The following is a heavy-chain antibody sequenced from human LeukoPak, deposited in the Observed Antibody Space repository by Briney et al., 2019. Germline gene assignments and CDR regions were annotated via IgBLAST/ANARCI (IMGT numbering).Heavy chain of an antibody. V-gene: IGHV4-59*01. CDR1: GGSISSYY. D-gene: IGHD3-22*01. Sequence: SETLSLTCTVSGGSISSYYWGWIRQPPGKGLEWIGYIYYSGSTNYNPSLKSRVTISVDTSKNQFSLKLSSVTAADTAVYYCARENYYDSSGYIDYWGQGTLVTVSS. CDR3: ARENYYDSSGYIDY. J-gene: IGHJ4*02. CDR2: IYYSGST.